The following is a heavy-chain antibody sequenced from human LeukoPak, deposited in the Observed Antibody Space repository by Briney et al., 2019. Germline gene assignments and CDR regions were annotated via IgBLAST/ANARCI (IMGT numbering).Heavy chain of an antibody. CDR3: ARRRIEVPYSGYDPTGDY. V-gene: IGHV3-7*01. D-gene: IGHD5-12*01. CDR2: INQDGSKK. CDR1: RFTFSNYW. Sequence: GGSLRLSCVASRFTFSNYWMSWVRQAPGKGLEWVANINQDGSKKVYADSMKGRFTISRDNAKESLYLQLNSLRADDTAVYYCARRRIEVPYSGYDPTGDYWGQGTLVTVSS. J-gene: IGHJ4*02.